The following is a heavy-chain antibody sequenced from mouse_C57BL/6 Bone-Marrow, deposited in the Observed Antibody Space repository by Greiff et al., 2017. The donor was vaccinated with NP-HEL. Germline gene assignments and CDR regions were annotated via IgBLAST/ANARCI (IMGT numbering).Heavy chain of an antibody. V-gene: IGHV1-26*01. CDR2: INPNNGGT. D-gene: IGHD2-5*01. Sequence: EVQLQQSGPELVKPGASVKISCKASGYTFTDYYMNWVKQSHGKSLEWIGDINPNNGGTSYNQKFKGKATLTVDTSSSTAYMELRSLTSEDSAVYYCARRGDSNYDFDYWGQGTTLTVSS. CDR1: GYTFTDYY. CDR3: ARRGDSNYDFDY. J-gene: IGHJ2*01.